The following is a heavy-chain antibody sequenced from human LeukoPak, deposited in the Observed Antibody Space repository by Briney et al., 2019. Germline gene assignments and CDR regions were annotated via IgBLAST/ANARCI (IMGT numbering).Heavy chain of an antibody. V-gene: IGHV3-30*19. Sequence: PGRSLRLSCAASGFSFSSYGMHWVRQAPGKGLEWVAVIWFDGSNKYYADSVKGRFTISRDKSKNTLYLQMNSLRAEDTAVYYCARDRGYYFDYWGQGTLVTVSS. J-gene: IGHJ4*02. CDR2: IWFDGSNK. CDR3: ARDRGYYFDY. CDR1: GFSFSSYG.